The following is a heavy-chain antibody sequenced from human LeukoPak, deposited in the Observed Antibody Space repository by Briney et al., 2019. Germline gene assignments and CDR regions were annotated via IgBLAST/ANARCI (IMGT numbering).Heavy chain of an antibody. CDR2: ISYDGSNK. D-gene: IGHD3-22*01. V-gene: IGHV3-30-3*01. J-gene: IGHJ1*01. CDR3: ARQGSGYEDFQH. CDR1: GFTFSSYA. Sequence: GGSLRLSCAASGFTFSSYAMHWVRQAPGKGLEWVAVISYDGSNKYYADSVKGRFTISRDNSKNTLYLQMNSLRAEDTAVYYCARQGSGYEDFQHWGQGTLVTVSS.